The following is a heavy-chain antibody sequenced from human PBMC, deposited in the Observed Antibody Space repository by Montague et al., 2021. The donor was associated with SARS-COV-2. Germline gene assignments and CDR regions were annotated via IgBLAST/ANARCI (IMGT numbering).Heavy chain of an antibody. CDR3: ARGQGIYAINGDLNY. J-gene: IGHJ4*02. CDR1: GGSFNFYY. V-gene: IGHV4-34*04. Sequence: SETLSLTCGVAGGSFNFYYCSWIRQPPGKGLEWIGEGNHRESTNNNPSLKTRDTISIDTSKNQYSLKLSPVTAADTAVYYCARGQGIYAINGDLNYWGQGTLVTVSS. D-gene: IGHD2-8*01. CDR2: GNHREST.